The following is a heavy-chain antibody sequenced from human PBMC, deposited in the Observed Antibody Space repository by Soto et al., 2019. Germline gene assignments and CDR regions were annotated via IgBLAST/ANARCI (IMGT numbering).Heavy chain of an antibody. Sequence: QVQLVQSGAEVKKPGSSVKVSYKASGGTFSSYAISWVRQAPGQGLEWMGGIIPIFGTANYAQKFQGRATITAVESTITAFMELSSLRSEDTAVYYCARGEHAANFQHWGQGTLVTVSS. V-gene: IGHV1-69*12. CDR1: GGTFSSYA. J-gene: IGHJ1*01. D-gene: IGHD6-25*01. CDR2: IIPIFGTA. CDR3: ARGEHAANFQH.